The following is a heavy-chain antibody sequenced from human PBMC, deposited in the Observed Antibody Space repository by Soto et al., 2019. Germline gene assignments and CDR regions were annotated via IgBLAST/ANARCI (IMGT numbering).Heavy chain of an antibody. V-gene: IGHV3-7*05. CDR2: INRDGTEE. Sequence: GGSLRLSCAASGFTFNAYWMTWVRQAPGKGLEWVANINRDGTEENYVDSVKGRFTVSRDNAKNSLHLQMYSLRAEDTAVYYCVRDRTEYGSYGSSYYDVFDIWGQGTKVTVSS. CDR3: VRDRTEYGSYGSSYYDVFDI. J-gene: IGHJ3*02. CDR1: GFTFNAYW. D-gene: IGHD6-6*01.